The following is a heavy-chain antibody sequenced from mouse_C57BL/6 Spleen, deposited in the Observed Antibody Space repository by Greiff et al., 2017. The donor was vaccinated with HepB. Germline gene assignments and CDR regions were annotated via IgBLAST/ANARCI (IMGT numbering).Heavy chain of an antibody. J-gene: IGHJ1*03. CDR2: ISGGGGNT. D-gene: IGHD1-1*01. V-gene: IGHV5-9*01. CDR1: GFTFSSYT. CDR3: ARQWSHHYYGSRDWYFDV. Sequence: DVKLVESGGGLVKPGGSLKLSCAASGFTFSSYTMSWVRQTPEKRLEWVATISGGGGNTYYPDSVKGRFTISRDNAKNTLYLQMSSLRSEDTALYYCARQWSHHYYGSRDWYFDVWGTGTTVTVSS.